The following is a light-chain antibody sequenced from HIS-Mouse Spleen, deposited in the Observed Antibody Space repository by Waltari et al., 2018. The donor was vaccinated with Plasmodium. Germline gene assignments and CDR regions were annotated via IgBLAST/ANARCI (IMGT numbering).Light chain of an antibody. CDR3: QQYYSFPQT. CDR2: AAS. CDR1: QGIASY. J-gene: IGKJ1*01. Sequence: AIWMTLSPSLLSASTGDRVAISCRMRQGIASYLAWYQQKPGKAPELLIYAASTLQSGVPSRFSGSGSGTDFTLTISCLQSEDFATYYCQQYYSFPQTFGQGTKVEIK. V-gene: IGKV1D-8*02.